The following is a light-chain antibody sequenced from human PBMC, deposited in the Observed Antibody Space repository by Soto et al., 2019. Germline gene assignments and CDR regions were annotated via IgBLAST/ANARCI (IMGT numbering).Light chain of an antibody. Sequence: QSALTQPASVSGSPGQSITISCTGTSDDVGGYKYVSWYQHHPGKAPKRLIYEVSNRPSGVSNRFSGSKSGNTASLTISGLQAEDEGDYYCSSYTSRGTPVFGGGTNLTVL. V-gene: IGLV2-14*01. CDR2: EVS. J-gene: IGLJ2*01. CDR3: SSYTSRGTPV. CDR1: SDDVGGYKY.